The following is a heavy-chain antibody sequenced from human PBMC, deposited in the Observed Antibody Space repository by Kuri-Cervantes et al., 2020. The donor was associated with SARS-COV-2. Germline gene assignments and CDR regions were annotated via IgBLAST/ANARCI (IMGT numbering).Heavy chain of an antibody. V-gene: IGHV3-7*01. Sequence: GGSLRLSCAASGVTFSSYCMNWVRQGPGKGLEWVANIKQDGSGKYYVDSVKGRFTISRDNAMNALYLQMNSLRAEDTAVYYCARAPGYSDGLNYYYYMDCWGKGTPVTVSS. CDR1: GVTFSSYC. CDR3: ARAPGYSDGLNYYYYMDC. CDR2: IKQDGSGK. D-gene: IGHD5-18*01. J-gene: IGHJ6*03.